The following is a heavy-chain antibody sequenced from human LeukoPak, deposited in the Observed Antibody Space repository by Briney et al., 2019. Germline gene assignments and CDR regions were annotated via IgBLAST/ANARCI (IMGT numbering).Heavy chain of an antibody. D-gene: IGHD3-22*01. J-gene: IGHJ4*02. V-gene: IGHV4-61*01. CDR1: GGSVSSNIYY. CDR3: AREDSSGYLGY. CDR2: IYYSGST. Sequence: SETLSLTCTVSGGSVSSNIYYWNWIRQPPGKGLEWIGYIYYSGSTNYNPSLKSRVTISVDTSKNQFSLKLTSLTAADTAVYYCAREDSSGYLGYWGQGTQVTVSS.